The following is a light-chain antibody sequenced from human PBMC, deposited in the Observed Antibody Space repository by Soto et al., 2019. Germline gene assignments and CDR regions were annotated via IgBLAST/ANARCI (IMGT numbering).Light chain of an antibody. Sequence: SVLTQPPSVSAAPGQRVTISCSGASPNIGKEYVSWYQQLPGTVPKLLIYDNNKRPSGIPDRFSGSKSGTSATLGITGLQTGDEADYYCASWDSSLSAVVFGGGTKVTV. CDR1: SPNIGKEY. CDR2: DNN. CDR3: ASWDSSLSAVV. J-gene: IGLJ2*01. V-gene: IGLV1-51*01.